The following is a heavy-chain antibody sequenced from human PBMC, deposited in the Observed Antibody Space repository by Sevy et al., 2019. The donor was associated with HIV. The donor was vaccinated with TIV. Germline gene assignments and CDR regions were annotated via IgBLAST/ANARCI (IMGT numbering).Heavy chain of an antibody. CDR1: GFTFSRYA. Sequence: GGSLRLSCEASGFTFSRYAMSWVRQAPGKGLEWVSSVSLSGDITRYADSVKGRFTITRDTSKNTVYLQMNSLRADDTAVYYCAKDGCGDYCSLAYWGQGTLVTVSS. D-gene: IGHD4-17*01. CDR2: VSLSGDIT. J-gene: IGHJ4*02. CDR3: AKDGCGDYCSLAY. V-gene: IGHV3-23*01.